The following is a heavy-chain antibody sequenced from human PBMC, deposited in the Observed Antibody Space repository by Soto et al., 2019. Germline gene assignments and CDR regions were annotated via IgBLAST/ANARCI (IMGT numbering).Heavy chain of an antibody. D-gene: IGHD3-10*01. CDR2: INPNSGGT. V-gene: IGHV1-18*01. Sequence: ASVKVSCKASGGTFSSYAISWVRQAPGQGLEWMGEINPNSGGTNHAQKLQGRVTMTTDTSTSTAYMELRSLRSDDTAVYYCARGVGSGTYYNQYNWFDPWGQGTLVTVSS. CDR3: ARGVGSGTYYNQYNWFDP. J-gene: IGHJ5*02. CDR1: GGTFSSYA.